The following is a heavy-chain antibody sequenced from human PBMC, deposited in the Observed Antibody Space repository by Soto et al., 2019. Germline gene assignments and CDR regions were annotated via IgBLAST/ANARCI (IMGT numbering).Heavy chain of an antibody. Sequence: EVQLLESGGGLVQPGGSLRLSCAASGFTFSSYAMSWVRQAPGKGLEWVSVMSGSGGSTYYADSVKGRFTISRDNSKNTQYLQMNSLRAEYTAVYYCAKDYGAWWYYFDSWGRGPLVTVSS. CDR1: GFTFSSYA. V-gene: IGHV3-23*01. D-gene: IGHD2-8*02. CDR3: AKDYGAWWYYFDS. J-gene: IGHJ4*02. CDR2: MSGSGGST.